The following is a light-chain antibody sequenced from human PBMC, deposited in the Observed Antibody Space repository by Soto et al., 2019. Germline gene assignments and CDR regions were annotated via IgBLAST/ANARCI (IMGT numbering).Light chain of an antibody. J-gene: IGLJ2*01. Sequence: QSVLTQPPSVSGAPGQRVTISCTGSSSNIGAGFDVHWYQQLPGTAPKLLIYANSNRPSGVPDRFSGSKSGTSASLAITGLQAGDEADYYCQSYDNRLSVVFGGGTKLTVL. CDR1: SSNIGAGFD. CDR3: QSYDNRLSVV. V-gene: IGLV1-40*01. CDR2: ANS.